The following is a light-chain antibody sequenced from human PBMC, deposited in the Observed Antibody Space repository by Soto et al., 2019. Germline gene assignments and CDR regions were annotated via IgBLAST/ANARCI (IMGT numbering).Light chain of an antibody. V-gene: IGLV2-23*02. Sequence: QPVLTQPASVSGSRGQSITISCTGTSSDVGTYNLVTWFQQHPGKAPKVIIYEVNERPSGVSTRFSGSKSGNTASLTISGLQIEDEADYYCCSYAGSHSFVVFGGGTKLTVL. CDR2: EVN. J-gene: IGLJ2*01. CDR1: SSDVGTYNL. CDR3: CSYAGSHSFVV.